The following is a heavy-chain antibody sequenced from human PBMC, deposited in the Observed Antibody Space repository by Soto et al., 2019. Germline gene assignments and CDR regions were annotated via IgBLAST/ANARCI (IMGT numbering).Heavy chain of an antibody. D-gene: IGHD3-10*01. J-gene: IGHJ4*02. CDR1: GFTFDDYA. CDR2: ISWNSGSI. CDR3: AKDRGYGSGSFGTGEGFDY. V-gene: IGHV3-9*01. Sequence: EVQLVESGGGLVQPGRSLRLSCAASGFTFDDYAMHWVRQAPGKGLEWVSGISWNSGSIGYADSVKGRFTISRDNAKNSLYLQMNSLRAEDTALYYCAKDRGYGSGSFGTGEGFDYWGQGTLVTVSS.